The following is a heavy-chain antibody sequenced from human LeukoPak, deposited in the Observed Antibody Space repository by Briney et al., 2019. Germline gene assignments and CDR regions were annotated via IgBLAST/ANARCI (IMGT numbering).Heavy chain of an antibody. CDR1: GDSISSYY. D-gene: IGHD4-17*01. J-gene: IGHJ4*02. CDR2: INYSGNT. CDR3: AREGRQDYVYFDC. V-gene: IGHV4-59*01. Sequence: SETLSLTCTVSGDSISSYYWSWIRQPPGKGLEWMGYINYSGNTNYNPSLKSRVTISVDTSKNQFSLRLTSVTAADTAAYYCAREGRQDYVYFDCWGQGTLVTVSS.